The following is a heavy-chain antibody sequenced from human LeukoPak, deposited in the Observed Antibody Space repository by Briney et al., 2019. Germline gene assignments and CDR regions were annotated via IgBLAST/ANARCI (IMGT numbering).Heavy chain of an antibody. CDR1: GFTFSSYE. CDR3: ARVPRPYYYDSSGYSDAFDI. D-gene: IGHD3-22*01. Sequence: GGSLRLSCAASGFTFSSYEMNWVRQAPGKGLEWVSYISSSGSTIYYADSVKDRFTISRDNAKNSLYLQMNSLRAEDTAVYYCARVPRPYYYDSSGYSDAFDIWGQGTMVTVSS. J-gene: IGHJ3*02. CDR2: ISSSGSTI. V-gene: IGHV3-48*03.